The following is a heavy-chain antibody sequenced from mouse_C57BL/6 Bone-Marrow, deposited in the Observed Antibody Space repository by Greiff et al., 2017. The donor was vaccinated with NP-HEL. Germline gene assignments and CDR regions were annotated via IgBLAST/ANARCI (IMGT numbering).Heavy chain of an antibody. CDR3: ARPSIYEDY. Sequence: QVQLQQSGAELMKPGASVKLSCKATGYTFTGYWIEWVKQRPGSGSTNYNEKFKGKATFTADTSSHTAYMQLSSLTPEDSAIYYCARPSIYEDYWGQGTTLTVSS. V-gene: IGHV1-9*01. CDR1: GYTFTGYW. D-gene: IGHD1-1*01. J-gene: IGHJ2*01. CDR2: SGST.